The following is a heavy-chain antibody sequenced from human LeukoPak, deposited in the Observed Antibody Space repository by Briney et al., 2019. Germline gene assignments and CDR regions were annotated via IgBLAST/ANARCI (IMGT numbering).Heavy chain of an antibody. D-gene: IGHD2/OR15-2a*01. V-gene: IGHV3-21*01. CDR1: GFTSSTYS. CDR2: ITSSSSYI. CDR3: ASLSTSPSIGDY. J-gene: IGHJ4*02. Sequence: GGSLRLSCAASGFTSSTYSMNWVRRAPGKGLEWVSSITSSSSYIYYADSVKGRFTISRDSAKNSLYLQMNSLTADDTALYYCASLSTSPSIGDYWGQGTLVTVSS.